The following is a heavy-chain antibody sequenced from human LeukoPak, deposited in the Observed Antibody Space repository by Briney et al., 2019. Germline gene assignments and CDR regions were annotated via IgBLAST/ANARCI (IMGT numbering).Heavy chain of an antibody. Sequence: SETLSLTCTVSGYSISSGYYWGWIRQPPGKGLEWIGSIYHSGSTYYNPSLKSRVTISVDTSKNQFSLKLSSVTAADTAVYYCARDGAYNWNPDNNDAFDIWGQGTMVTVSS. J-gene: IGHJ3*02. CDR3: ARDGAYNWNPDNNDAFDI. CDR1: GYSISSGYY. D-gene: IGHD1-20*01. CDR2: IYHSGST. V-gene: IGHV4-38-2*02.